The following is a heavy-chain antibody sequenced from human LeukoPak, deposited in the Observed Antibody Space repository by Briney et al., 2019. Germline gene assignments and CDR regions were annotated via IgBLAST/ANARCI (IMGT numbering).Heavy chain of an antibody. V-gene: IGHV3-11*03. D-gene: IGHD3-22*01. CDR3: ARWASNYYDSSGYYALDY. CDR1: GFTFSDYY. Sequence: PGRSLRLSCAASGFTFSDYYMSWIRQAPGKGLEWVSYISSSSSYTNYADSVKGRFTISRDNAKNSLYLQMNSLRAEDTAVYYCARWASNYYDSSGYYALDYWGQGTLVTVSS. J-gene: IGHJ4*02. CDR2: ISSSSSYT.